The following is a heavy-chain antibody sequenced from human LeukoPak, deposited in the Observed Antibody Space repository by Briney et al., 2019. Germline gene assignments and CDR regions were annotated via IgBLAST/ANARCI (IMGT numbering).Heavy chain of an antibody. V-gene: IGHV4-4*02. CDR1: GGSVINTNW. D-gene: IGHD3-3*01. CDR3: AREGGFYRPLDY. J-gene: IGHJ4*02. CDR2: VHLDGRT. Sequence: SETLSLTCGVSGGSVINTNWWTWVRQPPGKGLEWIGEVHLDGRTNYNPPLESRLTMSVDVSENQVSLKLTSVTAADTAVYYCAREGGFYRPLDYSGQGTLVTVSS.